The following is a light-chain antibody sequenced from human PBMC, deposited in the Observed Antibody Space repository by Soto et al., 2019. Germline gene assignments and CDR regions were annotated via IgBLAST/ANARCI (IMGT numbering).Light chain of an antibody. CDR2: QTS. CDR3: QQRSNWPLT. Sequence: EIVLTHSPATLSSFPGDRVTLSCRASQYINTRLAWYQHRPGQTPRLLIYQTSIRAAGIPARFSASGTGTDFTLTISSLEPEDFAVYYCQQRSNWPLTFGGGTKVDIK. J-gene: IGKJ4*01. V-gene: IGKV3-11*01. CDR1: QYINTR.